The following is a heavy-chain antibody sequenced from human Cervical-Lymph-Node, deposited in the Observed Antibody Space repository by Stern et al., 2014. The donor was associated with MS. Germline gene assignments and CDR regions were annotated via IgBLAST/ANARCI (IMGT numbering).Heavy chain of an antibody. J-gene: IGHJ6*02. CDR2: INPSGAT. V-gene: IGHV1-46*02. Sequence: VQLVESGSEVKKPGASVKVSCEASEYTHNNYLIHWVRQAPGQRPDWMGGINPSGATNYAQKVQDRVTMTTDASTSTFYMELSRLRSEDTAVYYCAVRYCSGGRCYSVPDVWGQGTTVIVSS. CDR1: EYTHNNYL. D-gene: IGHD2-15*01. CDR3: AVRYCSGGRCYSVPDV.